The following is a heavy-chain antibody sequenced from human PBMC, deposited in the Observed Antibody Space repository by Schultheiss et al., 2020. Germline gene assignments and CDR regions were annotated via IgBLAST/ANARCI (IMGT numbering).Heavy chain of an antibody. Sequence: GESLKISCAASGFTFSSYSMNWVRQAPGKGLEWVSSISSSSSYIYYADSVKGRFTISRDNSKNTVYLQMNNLRADDTAVYYCAKDPNGNYVGAVDCWGQGTQVTVSS. CDR1: GFTFSSYS. D-gene: IGHD4-17*01. V-gene: IGHV3-21*04. J-gene: IGHJ4*02. CDR3: AKDPNGNYVGAVDC. CDR2: ISSSSSYI.